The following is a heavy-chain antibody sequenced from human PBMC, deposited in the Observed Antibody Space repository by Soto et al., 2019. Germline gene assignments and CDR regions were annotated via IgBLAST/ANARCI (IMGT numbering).Heavy chain of an antibody. CDR3: ARDGEGYYDRSGYPYYYYGMDV. CDR2: IYYSGST. J-gene: IGHJ6*02. Sequence: SETLSLTCTVSGGSISSYYWSWIRQPPGKGLEWIGYIYYSGSTNYNPSLRSRVTISVDTSKNQFSLKLSSVTAADTAVYYCARDGEGYYDRSGYPYYYYGMDVWGQGTTVTVSS. D-gene: IGHD3-22*01. CDR1: GGSISSYY. V-gene: IGHV4-59*01.